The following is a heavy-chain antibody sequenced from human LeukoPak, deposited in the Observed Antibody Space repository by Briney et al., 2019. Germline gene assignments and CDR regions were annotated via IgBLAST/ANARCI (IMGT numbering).Heavy chain of an antibody. CDR3: AGSDHYGDYYYYGMDV. Sequence: ASVKVSCKASGYTFTGYYIHWVRQAPGQGLEWMGWINPNSGDTNYAQKFQGRVTMTRETSISTAYMQLPRLRSDDTAVYYCAGSDHYGDYYYYGMDVWGQGTTVTVSS. D-gene: IGHD4-17*01. CDR2: INPNSGDT. CDR1: GYTFTGYY. V-gene: IGHV1-2*02. J-gene: IGHJ6*02.